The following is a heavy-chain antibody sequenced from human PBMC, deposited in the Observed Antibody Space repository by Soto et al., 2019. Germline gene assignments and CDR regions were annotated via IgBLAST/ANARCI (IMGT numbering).Heavy chain of an antibody. Sequence: PSETLSLTCTVSGGSISSGDYYWSWIRQPPGKGLEWIGYIYYSGSTYYNPSLKSRVTISVDTSKNQFSLKLSSVTAADTAVYYCARVVNDILTGPFPVDYYYGMDVWGQGTTVTVS. CDR3: ARVVNDILTGPFPVDYYYGMDV. CDR1: GGSISSGDYY. D-gene: IGHD3-9*01. CDR2: IYYSGST. V-gene: IGHV4-30-4*01. J-gene: IGHJ6*02.